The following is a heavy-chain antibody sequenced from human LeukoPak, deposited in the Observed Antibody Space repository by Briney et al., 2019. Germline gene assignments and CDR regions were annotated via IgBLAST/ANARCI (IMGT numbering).Heavy chain of an antibody. J-gene: IGHJ4*02. Sequence: PGGSLRLSCAASGFTFSSYAMSWVRQAPGKGLEWVSGISGSRGTTYYADSVKGRLTTSRDNSKNTLYLQMNSLRADDTAVYYCAGIITTIMDYWGQGTLVTVSS. CDR2: ISGSRGTT. CDR3: AGIITTIMDY. CDR1: GFTFSSYA. V-gene: IGHV3-23*01. D-gene: IGHD5-12*01.